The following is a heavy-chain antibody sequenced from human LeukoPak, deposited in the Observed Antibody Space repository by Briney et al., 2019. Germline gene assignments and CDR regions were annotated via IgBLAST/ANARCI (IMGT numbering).Heavy chain of an antibody. V-gene: IGHV4-59*01. Sequence: PSETLSLTCTVSGGSISSYYWSWIRQPPGKGLEWIGCIHYSGSTNYNPSLKSRVTISVDTSKNQFSLKLSSVTAADTAVCYCARVRDRSSYFYDLDYWGQGTLVTVSS. CDR3: ARVRDRSSYFYDLDY. CDR2: IHYSGST. D-gene: IGHD3-22*01. CDR1: GGSISSYY. J-gene: IGHJ4*02.